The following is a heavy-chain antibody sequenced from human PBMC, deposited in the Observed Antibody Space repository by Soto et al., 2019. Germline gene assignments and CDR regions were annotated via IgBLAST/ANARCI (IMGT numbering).Heavy chain of an antibody. D-gene: IGHD3-22*01. CDR1: GGSISSGDNY. J-gene: IGHJ4*02. CDR2: IYYTGSA. CDR3: ARATYDYDSSGYYYVFDY. V-gene: IGHV4-30-4*01. Sequence: PSETLSLTCTVSGGSISSGDNYWTWIRQPPGKGLEWIGYIYYTGSAYYNPSLKSRVTISVDTSKNQFSLKLTSVTAADTAVYFCARATYDYDSSGYYYVFDYWGQG.